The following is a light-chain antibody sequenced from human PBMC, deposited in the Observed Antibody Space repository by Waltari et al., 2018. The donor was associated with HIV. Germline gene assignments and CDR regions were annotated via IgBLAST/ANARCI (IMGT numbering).Light chain of an antibody. CDR2: DAS. CDR3: QQFNSYPLT. Sequence: PSSLSASVGDRVTITCRASQDISGALAWYQQKPGKPPKLLIHDASILETGVPSKFSGSGAGADFTLTISSLQPEDFATYYCQQFNSYPLTFGAGTKVEIK. CDR1: QDISGA. J-gene: IGKJ4*01. V-gene: IGKV1-13*02.